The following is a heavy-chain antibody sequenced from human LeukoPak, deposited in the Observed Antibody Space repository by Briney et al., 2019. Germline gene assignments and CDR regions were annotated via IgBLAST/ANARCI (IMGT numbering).Heavy chain of an antibody. CDR1: GFTFSSYW. V-gene: IGHV3-74*01. CDR3: ARMTAHAFDI. D-gene: IGHD2-21*02. CDR2: INGDGGRT. Sequence: GGSLRLSCAASGFTFSSYWMHWVRQAPGKGLVWVSCINGDGGRTNYAGSVEGRFTISRDNAKNTLYLQMNSLRAEDTAVYYCARMTAHAFDIWGQGTMVTVSS. J-gene: IGHJ3*02.